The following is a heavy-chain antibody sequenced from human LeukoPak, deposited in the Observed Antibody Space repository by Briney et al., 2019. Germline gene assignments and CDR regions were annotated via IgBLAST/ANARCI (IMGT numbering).Heavy chain of an antibody. J-gene: IGHJ3*02. Sequence: GGSLRLSCAASGFIVSSNYMSWVRQAPGKGLEWFSIIYSGGSTYYADSVKGRFTISRDNSKNTLYLQMNSLRAEDTAVYCCARHLSGDDIWGQGTMVTVSS. D-gene: IGHD4-17*01. CDR2: IYSGGST. CDR1: GFIVSSNY. V-gene: IGHV3-53*01. CDR3: ARHLSGDDI.